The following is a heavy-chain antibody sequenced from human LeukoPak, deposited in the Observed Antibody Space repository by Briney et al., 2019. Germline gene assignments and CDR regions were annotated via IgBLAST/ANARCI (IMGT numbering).Heavy chain of an antibody. Sequence: SETLSLTCTVSGASISSYYWSWIRQPPGKGLEWIGFIYYSGSTNYNPSLRGRVTISVLTSKNQFSLNLSSVTAADTAVYYCARDGRYYYAFDIWGHGTMVTVSS. CDR2: IYYSGST. D-gene: IGHD1-26*01. CDR3: ARDGRYYYAFDI. V-gene: IGHV4-59*12. CDR1: GASISSYY. J-gene: IGHJ3*02.